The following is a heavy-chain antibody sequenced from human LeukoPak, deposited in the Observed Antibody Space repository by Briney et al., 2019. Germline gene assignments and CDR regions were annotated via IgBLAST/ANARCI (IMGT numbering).Heavy chain of an antibody. CDR3: ARVSAILFMDV. CDR2: MSPNSGNT. J-gene: IGHJ6*02. D-gene: IGHD2-2*02. V-gene: IGHV1-8*01. Sequence: ASVKVSCKASGYTFTSYDINRVRQATGQGLEWMGWMSPNSGNTGYAQKFQGRVTMTRNTSISTAYMELSSVRSEDTAVYYCARVSAILFMDVWGQGTTVTVSS. CDR1: GYTFTSYD.